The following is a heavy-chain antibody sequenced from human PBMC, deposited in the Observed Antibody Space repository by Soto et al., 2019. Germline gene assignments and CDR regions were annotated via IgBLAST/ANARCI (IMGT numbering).Heavy chain of an antibody. D-gene: IGHD3-10*01. CDR1: GYSFTSYW. Sequence: GESLKISCRGSGYSFTSYWIGWVRQMPGKGLEWMGIIYPGDSDTRYSPSFQGQVTISADKSISTAYLQWSSLKASDTAMYYCARRERLRMVRADYYYAMDVWGQGTTVTVSS. CDR3: ARRERLRMVRADYYYAMDV. J-gene: IGHJ6*02. CDR2: IYPGDSDT. V-gene: IGHV5-51*01.